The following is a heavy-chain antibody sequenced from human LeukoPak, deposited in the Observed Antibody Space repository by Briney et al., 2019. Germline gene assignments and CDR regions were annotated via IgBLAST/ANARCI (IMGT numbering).Heavy chain of an antibody. D-gene: IGHD2-2*01. J-gene: IGHJ3*02. V-gene: IGHV3-30*02. CDR1: GFTFSSYG. Sequence: GGSLRLSCAASGFTFSSYGMHWVRQAPGKGLEWVAFIRYDGSNKYYADSVKGRFTISRDNSKNSLYLQMNSLRAEDTAVYYCATDTEGYCSSTSCYAEAFDIWGQGTMVTVSS. CDR3: ATDTEGYCSSTSCYAEAFDI. CDR2: IRYDGSNK.